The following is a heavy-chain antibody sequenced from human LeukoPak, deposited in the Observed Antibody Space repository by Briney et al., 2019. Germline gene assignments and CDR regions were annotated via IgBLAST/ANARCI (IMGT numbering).Heavy chain of an antibody. J-gene: IGHJ4*02. D-gene: IGHD5-18*01. V-gene: IGHV4-31*03. CDR2: KYYSGSA. CDR3: ARHTAMVNYFDF. CDR1: GVSVSDGRYY. Sequence: PSETLSLTCNVSGVSVSDGRYYWTWIRQHPGRGLEWIGYKYYSGSAKYNPSLKSRLTISIDTSKNQFSLQLSSVTAADTATYYCARHTAMVNYFDFWGQGTLVTVSS.